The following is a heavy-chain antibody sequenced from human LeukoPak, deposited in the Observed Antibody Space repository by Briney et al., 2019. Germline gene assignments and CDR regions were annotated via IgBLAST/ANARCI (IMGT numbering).Heavy chain of an antibody. Sequence: PGGSLRLSCAASGFTFSSYGMHWVRQAPGKGLEWGAFIRYEGSNKYYPDSVKGRFTISRDNSKNTLYLQMNSLRAEDTAVYYCAEAGTLDTAMMHFDYWGQGTLVTVSS. CDR2: IRYEGSNK. D-gene: IGHD5-18*01. J-gene: IGHJ4*02. CDR1: GFTFSSYG. CDR3: AEAGTLDTAMMHFDY. V-gene: IGHV3-30*02.